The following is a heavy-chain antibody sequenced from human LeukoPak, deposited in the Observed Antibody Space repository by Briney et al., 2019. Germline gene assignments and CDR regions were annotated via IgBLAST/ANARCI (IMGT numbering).Heavy chain of an antibody. J-gene: IGHJ4*02. Sequence: SETLSLTCAVCGGSFSGYYWSWIRQPPGKGLEWIGEINHSGSTNYNPSLKSRVTISVDTSKNQFSLKLSSVTAADTAVYYCARGRPPGYDYVWGSYRYGYYFDYWGQGTLVTVSS. CDR1: GGSFSGYY. D-gene: IGHD3-16*02. CDR3: ARGRPPGYDYVWGSYRYGYYFDY. V-gene: IGHV4-34*01. CDR2: INHSGST.